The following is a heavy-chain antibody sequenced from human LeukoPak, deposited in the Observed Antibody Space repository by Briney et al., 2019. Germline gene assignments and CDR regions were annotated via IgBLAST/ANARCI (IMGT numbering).Heavy chain of an antibody. CDR1: GFTFSSNA. J-gene: IGHJ4*02. Sequence: GGSLRLSCAASGFTFSSNAMTWVRQAPGKGLEWVSSISNSGGSTYYTDSVKGRFIISSDNSKNTLYLQMNSLRAEDTAIYYCAKSQGFFDYWGQGSLVTVSS. V-gene: IGHV3-23*01. CDR2: ISNSGGST. CDR3: AKSQGFFDY.